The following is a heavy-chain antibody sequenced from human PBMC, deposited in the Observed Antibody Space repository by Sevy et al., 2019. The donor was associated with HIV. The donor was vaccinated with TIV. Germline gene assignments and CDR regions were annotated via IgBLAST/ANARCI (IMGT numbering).Heavy chain of an antibody. CDR3: TRDLYGSGWFYFDY. V-gene: IGHV3-49*04. Sequence: GGSLRLSCTASGFTFSDYAMSWVRQAPGKGLEWVGFIKTKTYGGTTEYAPSVKGRFIISRDDSKNIAYLQMNSVKTADTAVYYCTRDLYGSGWFYFDYWGQGTLVTVSS. CDR2: IKTKTYGGTT. J-gene: IGHJ4*02. CDR1: GFTFSDYA. D-gene: IGHD6-19*01.